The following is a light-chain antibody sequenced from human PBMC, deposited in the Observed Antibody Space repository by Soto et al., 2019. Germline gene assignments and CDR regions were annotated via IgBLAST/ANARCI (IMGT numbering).Light chain of an antibody. V-gene: IGLV2-14*03. CDR1: SSDVGDYNY. CDR3: SSYTSSSTLSTYV. CDR2: DVS. J-gene: IGLJ1*01. Sequence: QSVLTQPASVSGSPGQSITISCTGTSSDVGDYNYVSWYQHHLGKAPKLMIYDVSNRPSGVSNRFSGSKSGNTASLIISGLQAEDEADYYCSSYTSSSTLSTYVFGTGTKVTVL.